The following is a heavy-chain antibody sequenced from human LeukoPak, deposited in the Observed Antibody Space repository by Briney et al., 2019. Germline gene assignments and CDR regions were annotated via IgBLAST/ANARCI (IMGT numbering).Heavy chain of an antibody. V-gene: IGHV3-48*01. CDR2: ISSSSSTI. CDR1: GFTFSSNG. J-gene: IGHJ4*02. Sequence: GGSLRLSCAASGFTFSSNGMNWVRQAPGKGLEWVSYISSSSSTIYYADSVKGRFTISRDNAKNSLYLQMNSLRAEDTAVYYCAFQYYDFWSGSGGFDYWGQGTLVTVSS. D-gene: IGHD3-3*01. CDR3: AFQYYDFWSGSGGFDY.